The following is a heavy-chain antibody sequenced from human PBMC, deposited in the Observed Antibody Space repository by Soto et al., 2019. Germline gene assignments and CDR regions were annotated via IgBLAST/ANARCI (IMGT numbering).Heavy chain of an antibody. CDR3: ARLNRDYYYYGMDV. CDR2: IDQNGIT. Sequence: SETLSLTCAVSGDPISSSRWWTWVRQTPGKGLEWIGKIDQNGITNYNPSLESRVTILKDNSKNQLSLKLTSVTAVDSAVYYCARLNRDYYYYGMDVWGQGATVTVSS. CDR1: GDPISSSRW. J-gene: IGHJ6*02. V-gene: IGHV4-4*02.